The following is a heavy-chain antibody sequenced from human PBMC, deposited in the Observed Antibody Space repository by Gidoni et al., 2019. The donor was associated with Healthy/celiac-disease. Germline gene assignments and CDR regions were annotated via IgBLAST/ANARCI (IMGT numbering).Heavy chain of an antibody. Sequence: SGGSISSSSYYWGWIRQPPGKGLEWIGSIYYSGSTYYNPSLKSRVTISVDTSKNQFSLKLSSVTAADTAVYYCARHPLRPAAPSGDYWGQGTLVTVSS. CDR1: GGSISSSSYY. V-gene: IGHV4-39*01. CDR3: ARHPLRPAAPSGDY. D-gene: IGHD2-2*01. J-gene: IGHJ4*02. CDR2: IYYSGST.